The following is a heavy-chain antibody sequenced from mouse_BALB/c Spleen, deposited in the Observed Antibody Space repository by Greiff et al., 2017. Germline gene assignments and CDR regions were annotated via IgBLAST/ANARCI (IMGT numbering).Heavy chain of an antibody. CDR3: AKHGDTTATYAMDY. Sequence: VKLQESGPGLVAPSQSLSITCTVSGFSLTDYGVSWIRQPPGKGLEWLGVIWGGGSTYYNSALKSRLSISKDNSKSQVFLKMNSLQTDDTAMYYCAKHGDTTATYAMDYWGQGTSVTVSS. D-gene: IGHD1-2*01. CDR1: GFSLTDYG. V-gene: IGHV2-6-5*01. J-gene: IGHJ4*01. CDR2: IWGGGST.